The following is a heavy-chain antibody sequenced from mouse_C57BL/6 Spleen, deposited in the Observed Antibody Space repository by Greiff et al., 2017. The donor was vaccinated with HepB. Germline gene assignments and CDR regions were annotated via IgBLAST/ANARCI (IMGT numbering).Heavy chain of an antibody. J-gene: IGHJ2*01. Sequence: VQLQQSGAELVMPGASVKLSCKASGYTFTSYWMHWVKQRPGQGLEWIGEIDPSDSYTNYNQKFKGKSTLTVDKSSSTAYMQLSSLTYEDSAVYYCARRGNGYWDYFDYWGQGTTLTVSS. CDR2: IDPSDSYT. V-gene: IGHV1-69*01. CDR1: GYTFTSYW. D-gene: IGHD2-3*01. CDR3: ARRGNGYWDYFDY.